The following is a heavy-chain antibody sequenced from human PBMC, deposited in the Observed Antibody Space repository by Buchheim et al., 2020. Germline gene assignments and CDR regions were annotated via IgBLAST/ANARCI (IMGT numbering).Heavy chain of an antibody. CDR2: IDPRDSYT. CDR1: GYSFTNYW. Sequence: EVQLVQSGAEVKKPGESLRISCKGSGYSFTNYWINWVRQMPGKGLEWMGRIDPRDSYTSYSPSFQGHVTISVDKSIGTVYLQWSSLKASDTAVYFCARHPSRPLHDVWGQGTT. V-gene: IGHV5-10-1*03. J-gene: IGHJ6*02. CDR3: ARHPSRPLHDV. D-gene: IGHD4-11*01.